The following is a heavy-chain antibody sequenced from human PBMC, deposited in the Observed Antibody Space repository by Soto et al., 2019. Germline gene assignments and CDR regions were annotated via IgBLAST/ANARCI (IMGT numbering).Heavy chain of an antibody. D-gene: IGHD3-9*01. Sequence: PGGSLRLSCEASGFTLSDYYMSWIRQAPGKGLEWLSYIGTSSSYTNYADSVKGRFTISRDNAKNSLYLQMNSLRAEDTAVYYCARDADILTGSDAFDIWGQGTMVTVSS. CDR2: IGTSSSYT. V-gene: IGHV3-11*05. CDR3: ARDADILTGSDAFDI. CDR1: GFTLSDYY. J-gene: IGHJ3*02.